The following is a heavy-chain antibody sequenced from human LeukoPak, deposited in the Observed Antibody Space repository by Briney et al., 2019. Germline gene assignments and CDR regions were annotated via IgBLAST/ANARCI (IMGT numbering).Heavy chain of an antibody. J-gene: IGHJ4*02. V-gene: IGHV3-23*01. Sequence: GGSLRLSCAASGFTFSSYAMSWVRQAPGKGLEWVSHISGSGDSTYYADSVKGRFTISRDNSKNTLYLQMNSLRAEDTAVFYCAKVATKGNYYDSSGYSLDYWGQGTLVTVSS. CDR1: GFTFSSYA. CDR3: AKVATKGNYYDSSGYSLDY. CDR2: ISGSGDST. D-gene: IGHD3-22*01.